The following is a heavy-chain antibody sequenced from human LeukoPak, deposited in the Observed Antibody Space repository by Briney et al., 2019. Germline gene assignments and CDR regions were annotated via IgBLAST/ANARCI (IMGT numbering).Heavy chain of an antibody. Sequence: SETLSLTCAVSDGSISSSNWWRWVRQPPGKGLGWIGEIYHSGSTNYNPSLKSRVTISVDKSKNQFSLKLSSVTAADTAVYYCAIAVASLWARYAFDIWGQGTMVTVSS. V-gene: IGHV4-4*02. D-gene: IGHD5-12*01. CDR3: AIAVASLWARYAFDI. CDR2: IYHSGST. CDR1: DGSISSSNW. J-gene: IGHJ3*02.